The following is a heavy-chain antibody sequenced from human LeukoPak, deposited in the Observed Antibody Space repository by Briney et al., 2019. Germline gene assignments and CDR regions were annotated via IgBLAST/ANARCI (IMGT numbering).Heavy chain of an antibody. CDR1: GFMFSDYY. Sequence: PGGSLRLSCAASGFMFSDYYMSWIRQAPGKGLEWVPYISSIGTTKYYADSVKGRFTISRDNAKNSLYLQMNSLRAEDTAVYYCVSAPIVVVPAAIYGGQGTLVAVSS. CDR2: ISSIGTTK. D-gene: IGHD2-2*02. CDR3: VSAPIVVVPAAIY. V-gene: IGHV3-11*01. J-gene: IGHJ4*02.